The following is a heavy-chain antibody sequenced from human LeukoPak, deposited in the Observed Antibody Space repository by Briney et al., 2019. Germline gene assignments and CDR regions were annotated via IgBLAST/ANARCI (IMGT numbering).Heavy chain of an antibody. CDR3: ARDLWALDI. Sequence: HPGVSLTLPCAPSGFTFNSYFMTWVRHAPGKGQEWVAKMKEDGSDKYYVDSVKGRFTISRDNGKNSFYLQMSSPRAGDTAVYYCARDLWALDIWGQGTMVTVSS. D-gene: IGHD1-26*01. CDR1: GFTFNSYF. J-gene: IGHJ3*02. V-gene: IGHV3-7*01. CDR2: MKEDGSDK.